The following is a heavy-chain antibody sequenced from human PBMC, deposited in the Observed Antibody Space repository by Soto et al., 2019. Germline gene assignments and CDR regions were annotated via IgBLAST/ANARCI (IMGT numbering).Heavy chain of an antibody. D-gene: IGHD5-12*01. Sequence: QVQLQQWGAGLLKPSETQSLTCAVYGGSFSGYYWSWIRQPPGKGLEWIGEINHSGSTNYNPSLKSRVTISVDTSKNQFSLKLSSVTAADTAVYYCARVGTRYSGYCDYWGQGTLVTVSS. CDR3: ARVGTRYSGYCDY. V-gene: IGHV4-34*01. CDR1: GGSFSGYY. CDR2: INHSGST. J-gene: IGHJ4*02.